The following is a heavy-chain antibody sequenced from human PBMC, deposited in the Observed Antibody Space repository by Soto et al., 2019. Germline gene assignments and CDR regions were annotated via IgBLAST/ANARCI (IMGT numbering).Heavy chain of an antibody. V-gene: IGHV1-69*12. CDR3: ARDLVYAIPGYYYGMDV. CDR2: IIPIFGTA. J-gene: IGHJ6*02. CDR1: GGTFSSYA. D-gene: IGHD2-8*01. Sequence: QVQLVQSGAEVKKPGSSVKVSCKASGGTFSSYAISWVRQAPGQGLEWMGGIIPIFGTANYAQKFQGRVTITADESTSPAYMELSSLRSEDTAVYYCARDLVYAIPGYYYGMDVWGQGTTVTVSS.